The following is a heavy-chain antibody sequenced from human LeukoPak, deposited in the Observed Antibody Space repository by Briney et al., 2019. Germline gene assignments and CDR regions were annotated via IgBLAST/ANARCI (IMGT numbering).Heavy chain of an antibody. J-gene: IGHJ4*02. Sequence: SETLSLTCAVYGGSFSGYYWSWIRQPPGKGLEWIGEINHSGSTNYNPSLKSRVTISVDTSKNQFSLKLSSVTAADTAVYYCARAGLAVADYWGQGTLVTVSS. CDR2: INHSGST. CDR3: ARAGLAVADY. V-gene: IGHV4-34*01. D-gene: IGHD6-19*01. CDR1: GGSFSGYY.